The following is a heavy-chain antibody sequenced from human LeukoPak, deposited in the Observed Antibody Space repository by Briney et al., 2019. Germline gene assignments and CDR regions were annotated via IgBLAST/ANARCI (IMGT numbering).Heavy chain of an antibody. D-gene: IGHD5-18*01. Sequence: GGSLRLSCAAFGFTFSNYNMIWVRQAPGQGLESVSYISSSGSIMHYADSVRGRFTISRDNAKKSLYLQMNSLRAEDTAVYYCARVWDGYSGEDYWGQGTLVTVSS. CDR1: GFTFSNYN. J-gene: IGHJ4*02. CDR3: ARVWDGYSGEDY. CDR2: ISSSGSIM. V-gene: IGHV3-48*01.